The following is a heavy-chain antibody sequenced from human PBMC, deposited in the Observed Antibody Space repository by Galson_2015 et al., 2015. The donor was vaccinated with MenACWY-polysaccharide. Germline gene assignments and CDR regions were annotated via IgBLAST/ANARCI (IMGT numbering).Heavy chain of an antibody. D-gene: IGHD2-21*02. V-gene: IGHV4-4*02. Sequence: SETLSLTCAVSSGSISSKDWWTWVRQPPGEGLEWIGEVSQSGSTHYNPSLDSRVTISVDKSKNQFSLVLRSVTAADTAVYYCARIPWCGGDCSYGWFDPWGQGTLVTVSS. CDR3: ARIPWCGGDCSYGWFDP. CDR1: SGSISSKDW. CDR2: VSQSGST. J-gene: IGHJ5*02.